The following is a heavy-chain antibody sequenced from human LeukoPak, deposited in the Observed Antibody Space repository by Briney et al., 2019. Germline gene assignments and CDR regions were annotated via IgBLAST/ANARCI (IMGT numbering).Heavy chain of an antibody. CDR3: TRDPRPGGGYLGYYFDY. Sequence: PGGSLRLSCAASGFTFSSYAMHWVRQAPGKGLEWVAVISYDGSNKYYADSVKGRFTISRDNSKNTLYLQMNSLRAEDTAVYYCTRDPRPGGGYLGYYFDYWGQGTLVTVSS. V-gene: IGHV3-30-3*01. CDR1: GFTFSSYA. J-gene: IGHJ4*02. CDR2: ISYDGSNK. D-gene: IGHD5-12*01.